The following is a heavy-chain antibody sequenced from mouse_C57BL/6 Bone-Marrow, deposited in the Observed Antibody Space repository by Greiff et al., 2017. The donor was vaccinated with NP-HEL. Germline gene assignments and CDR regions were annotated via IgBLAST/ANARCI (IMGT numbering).Heavy chain of an antibody. CDR2: ISSGGDYI. V-gene: IGHV5-9-1*02. J-gene: IGHJ4*01. CDR3: TRVLYYYGSSSYAMDY. D-gene: IGHD1-1*01. CDR1: GFTFSSYA. Sequence: EVQLVESGEGLVKPGGSLKLSCAASGFTFSSYAMSWVRQTPEKRLEWVAYISSGGDYIYYADTVKGRFTISRDNARNTLYLQMSSLKSEDTAMYYCTRVLYYYGSSSYAMDYWGQGTSVTVSS.